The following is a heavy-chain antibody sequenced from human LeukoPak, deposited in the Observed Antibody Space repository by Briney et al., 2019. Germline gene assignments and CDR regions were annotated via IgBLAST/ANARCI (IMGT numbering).Heavy chain of an antibody. CDR2: ISYDGSNK. CDR1: GFTFSSYA. CDR3: ARGRDYFDY. J-gene: IGHJ4*02. Sequence: GGSLRLSCAASGFTFSSYAMHWVRQAPGKGLEWVAVISYDGSNKYYADSVKGRFTISRDNPKNTLYLQMNSLRAEDTAVYYCARGRDYFDYWGQGTLVTVSS. V-gene: IGHV3-30-3*01.